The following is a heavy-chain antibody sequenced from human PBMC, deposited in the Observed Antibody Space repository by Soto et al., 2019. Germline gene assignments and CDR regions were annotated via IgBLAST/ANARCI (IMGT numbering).Heavy chain of an antibody. D-gene: IGHD2-21*02. Sequence: SGPTLVNPTQTLTLTCTFSGFSLTTSGVGVGWIRQPPGKALEWLALIYWDDDKRYSPSLRSRLTITKDTSKNQVVLTITNMDPVDTATYYCIQSRCGVDCLQSYASYYYYGMDVWGQGTTVTVSS. CDR3: IQSRCGVDCLQSYASYYYYGMDV. CDR1: GFSLTTSGVG. V-gene: IGHV2-5*02. J-gene: IGHJ6*02. CDR2: IYWDDDK.